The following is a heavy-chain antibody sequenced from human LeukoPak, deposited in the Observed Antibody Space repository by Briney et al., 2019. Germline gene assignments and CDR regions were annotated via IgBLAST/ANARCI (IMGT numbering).Heavy chain of an antibody. J-gene: IGHJ6*03. V-gene: IGHV1-2*02. D-gene: IGHD1-26*01. CDR3: AFSSYYLQGNYYYMDV. CDR2: INPNSGGT. CDR1: GYTFTGYY. Sequence: ASVRVSCKASGYTFTGYYMHWVRQAPGQGLEWMGWINPNSGGTNYAQKFQGRVTMTRDTSISTAYMELSRLRSDDTAVYYCAFSSYYLQGNYYYMDVWGKGTTVTVSS.